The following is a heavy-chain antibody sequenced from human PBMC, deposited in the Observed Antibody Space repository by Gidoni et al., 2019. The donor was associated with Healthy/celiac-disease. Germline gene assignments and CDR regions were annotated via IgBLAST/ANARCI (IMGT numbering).Heavy chain of an antibody. D-gene: IGHD1-26*01. J-gene: IGHJ5*02. CDR3: AREAIVGATWWFDP. CDR2: IYYSRRT. CDR1: GGSVSSGSYY. Sequence: QVQLQESGPGLVKPSETLSLTCTVSGGSVSSGSYYWSWIRQPPGKGLEWIGYIYYSRRTTDNPSLNIRVTISVDTSKIQFSLKLSSVTAADTAVYYFAREAIVGATWWFDPWGQGTLVTVSS. V-gene: IGHV4-61*01.